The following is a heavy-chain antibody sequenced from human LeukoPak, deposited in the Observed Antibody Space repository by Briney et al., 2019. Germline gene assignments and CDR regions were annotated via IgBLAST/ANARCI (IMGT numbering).Heavy chain of an antibody. Sequence: PSETLSFTCSVYGGSFCGYYWSRLPPPPGKGLEWIGEIYHSGRTNYNPSLKSRVTISVDTSKNQFSLHLYSVTAADTAVYYCARRVGSSDCFDYWGQGTLVTVSS. CDR2: IYHSGRT. V-gene: IGHV4-34*01. CDR1: GGSFCGYY. CDR3: ARRVGSSDCFDY. J-gene: IGHJ4*02. D-gene: IGHD6-6*01.